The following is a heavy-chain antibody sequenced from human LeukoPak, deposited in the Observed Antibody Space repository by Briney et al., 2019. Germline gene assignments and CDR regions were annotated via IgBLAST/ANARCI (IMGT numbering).Heavy chain of an antibody. CDR2: ISHIGTT. CDR3: GRFGLKNWNYVDY. D-gene: IGHD3/OR15-3a*01. J-gene: IGHJ4*02. Sequence: SETLSLTCAVYGGSFSDYDWSWVRQPPGEGLEWLGVISHIGTTNCDPSLKSRISMSIDTSKNQFSLRVTSVTAADTAVYYCGRFGLKNWNYVDYWGQGTLVTVSS. CDR1: GGSFSDYD. V-gene: IGHV4-34*10.